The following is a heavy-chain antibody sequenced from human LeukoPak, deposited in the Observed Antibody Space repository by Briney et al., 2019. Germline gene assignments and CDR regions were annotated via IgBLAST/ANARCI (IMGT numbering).Heavy chain of an antibody. V-gene: IGHV4-39*01. CDR3: ARREARDGYSA. J-gene: IGHJ5*02. CDR2: IYYSGST. Sequence: PSETLSLTCTVSGGSISSSSYYWGWLRQPPGKGLEWIGSIYYSGSTYYNPSLKSRVTISVDTSKNQFSLKLSSVTAADTAVYYCARREARDGYSAWGQGTLVTVSS. CDR1: GGSISSSSYY. D-gene: IGHD5-24*01.